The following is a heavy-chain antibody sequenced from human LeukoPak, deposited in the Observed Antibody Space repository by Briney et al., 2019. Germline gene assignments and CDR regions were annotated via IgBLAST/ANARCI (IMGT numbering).Heavy chain of an antibody. J-gene: IGHJ4*02. D-gene: IGHD3-10*01. CDR2: IKQDGSEK. Sequence: PGGSLRLSCAASGFTFSSYWMSWVRRAPGKGLEWVANIKQDGSEKYYVDSVKGRFTISRDNAKNSLYLQMNTLRVEDTAIYYCVRVALYYYDSESYYFFEHWGQGTPVTASS. CDR1: GFTFSSYW. CDR3: VRVALYYYDSESYYFFEH. V-gene: IGHV3-7*01.